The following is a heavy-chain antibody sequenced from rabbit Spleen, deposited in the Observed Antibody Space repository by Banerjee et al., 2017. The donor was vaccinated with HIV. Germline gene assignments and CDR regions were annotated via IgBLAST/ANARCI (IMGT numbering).Heavy chain of an antibody. Sequence: QEQLEESGGGLVQPEGSLTLSCKASGFTISSNAMCWVRQAPGKRPEWIGCIYNGDGSTYYASWVNGRFTISRSTSLNTVTLQMTSLTAADTATYFCARDGISFVSSGWGLTRLDLWGQGTLVTVS. V-gene: IGHV1S47*01. D-gene: IGHD4-1*01. CDR1: GFTISSNA. CDR2: IYNGDGST. J-gene: IGHJ3*01. CDR3: ARDGISFVSSGWGLTRLDL.